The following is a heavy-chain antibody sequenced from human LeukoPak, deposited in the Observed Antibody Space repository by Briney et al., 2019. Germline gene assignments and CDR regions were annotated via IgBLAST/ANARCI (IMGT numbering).Heavy chain of an antibody. CDR2: IYYSGST. CDR3: ARRGHIAAAVNWFDP. J-gene: IGHJ5*02. V-gene: IGHV4-39*01. Sequence: PSETLSLTCTVSGGSISSSSYYWGWIRQPPGKGLEWIGSIYYSGSTYYNPSLKSRVTISVDTSKNQFSLKLSSVTAADTAVYYCARRGHIAAAVNWFDPWGQGTLGTVSS. D-gene: IGHD6-13*01. CDR1: GGSISSSSYY.